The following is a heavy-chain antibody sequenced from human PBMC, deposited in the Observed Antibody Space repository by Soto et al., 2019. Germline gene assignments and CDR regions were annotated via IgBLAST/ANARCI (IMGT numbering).Heavy chain of an antibody. J-gene: IGHJ6*02. D-gene: IGHD6-13*01. Sequence: VRPQRLPCAVSGCNCRSYAMHRVRQATGKGLEWVAVISYDGSNKYYADSVKGRFTISRDNSKNTLYLQMNSLRAEDTAVYYCARDRTAAAGQYYYSGMDVWGQGTTVTVSS. CDR3: ARDRTAAAGQYYYSGMDV. CDR1: GCNCRSYA. V-gene: IGHV3-30-3*01. CDR2: ISYDGSNK.